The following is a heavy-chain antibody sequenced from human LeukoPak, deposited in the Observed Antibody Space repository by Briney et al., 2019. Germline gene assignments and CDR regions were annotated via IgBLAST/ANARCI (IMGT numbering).Heavy chain of an antibody. V-gene: IGHV4-4*02. CDR2: IYHSGST. D-gene: IGHD6-19*01. J-gene: IGHJ4*02. CDR3: ARDRAVAGFGNDY. Sequence: PSETLSLTCAVSGGSISSSNWWSWVRQPPGKGLEWIGEIYHSGSTNYNPSPKSRVTISVDKSKNQFSLKLSSVTAADTAVYYCARDRAVAGFGNDYWGQGTLVAVSS. CDR1: GGSISSSNW.